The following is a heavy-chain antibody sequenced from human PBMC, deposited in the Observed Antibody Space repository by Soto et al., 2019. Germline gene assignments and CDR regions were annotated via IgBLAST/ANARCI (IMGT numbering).Heavy chain of an antibody. D-gene: IGHD2-8*01. CDR2: IDPSDSYT. Sequence: GASLKISCKGSGYSFTSYWISWVRQMPGKGLEWMGRIDPSDSYTNYSPSFQGHVTISADKSISTAYLQWSSLKASDTAMYYCARIVQGSDAFEIWGQGTMVTVSS. CDR3: ARIVQGSDAFEI. V-gene: IGHV5-10-1*01. J-gene: IGHJ3*02. CDR1: GYSFTSYW.